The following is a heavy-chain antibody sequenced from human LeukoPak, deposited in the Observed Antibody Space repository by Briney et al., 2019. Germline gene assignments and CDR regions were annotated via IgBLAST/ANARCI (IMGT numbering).Heavy chain of an antibody. CDR2: ISAYNGNT. J-gene: IGHJ4*02. CDR3: ARGITMIVVVPDY. D-gene: IGHD3-22*01. Sequence: ASVKVACKASGGTFSSYTISWVRQAPGQWLEWMGWISAYNGNTNYAQKLQGRVTMTTDTSTSTAYMELRSLRSDDTAVYYCARGITMIVVVPDYWGQETLVTVSS. CDR1: GGTFSSYT. V-gene: IGHV1-18*01.